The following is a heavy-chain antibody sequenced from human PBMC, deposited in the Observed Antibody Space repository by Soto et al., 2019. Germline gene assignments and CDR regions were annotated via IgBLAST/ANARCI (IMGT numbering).Heavy chain of an antibody. D-gene: IGHD6-13*01. J-gene: IGHJ5*02. CDR2: INPSGGST. CDR1: GYTFTSYY. V-gene: IGHV1-46*01. CDR3: AREGLAAAGTGSWFDP. Sequence: ASVKVSCKASGYTFTSYYMHWVRQAPGQGLEWMGIINPSGGSTSYAQKFQGRVTMTRDTSTSTVYMELSSLRSEDTAVYYCAREGLAAAGTGSWFDPWGQGTLVTVSS.